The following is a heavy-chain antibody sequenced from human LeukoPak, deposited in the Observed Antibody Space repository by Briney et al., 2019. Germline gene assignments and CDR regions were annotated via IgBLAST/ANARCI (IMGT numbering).Heavy chain of an antibody. CDR2: IYYSGST. CDR1: GGSISSYY. CDR3: ARDPSPYIVSYAFDI. V-gene: IGHV4-59*01. J-gene: IGHJ3*02. Sequence: SETLSLTCTVSGGSISSYYWSWIRQPPGKGLEWIGYIYYSGSTNYNPSLKSRVTISVDTSKNQFSLKLSSVTAADTAVYYCARDPSPYIVSYAFDIWGQGTMVTVSS. D-gene: IGHD5-12*01.